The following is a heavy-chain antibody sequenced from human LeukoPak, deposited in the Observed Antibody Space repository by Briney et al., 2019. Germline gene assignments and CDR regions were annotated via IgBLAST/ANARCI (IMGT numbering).Heavy chain of an antibody. CDR2: INSDGSEG. CDR1: GFTFSGFW. Sequence: GGSLRLSCAVSGFTFSGFWMSWSRQAPGKGLEWVTSINSDGSEGYYADVVKGRFTISRDNAKNSLYLQINSLRAEDAAVYYCARSSYSSSSSVWGQGTMVTVSS. D-gene: IGHD6-6*01. CDR3: ARSSYSSSSSV. V-gene: IGHV3-7*03. J-gene: IGHJ3*01.